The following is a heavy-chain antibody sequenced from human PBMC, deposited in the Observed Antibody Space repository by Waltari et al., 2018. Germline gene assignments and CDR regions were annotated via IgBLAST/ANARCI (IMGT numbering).Heavy chain of an antibody. Sequence: QVQLVQSGAEVKKPGSSVKVSCQASGGTFSSYAISWVRQAPGQGLEWMGGIIPIFGTANYAQKFQGRVTITADESTSTAYMELSSLRSEDTAVYYCAVAGATIASGYFDYWGQGTLVTVSS. CDR3: AVAGATIASGYFDY. J-gene: IGHJ4*02. CDR2: IIPIFGTA. CDR1: GGTFSSYA. D-gene: IGHD1-26*01. V-gene: IGHV1-69*13.